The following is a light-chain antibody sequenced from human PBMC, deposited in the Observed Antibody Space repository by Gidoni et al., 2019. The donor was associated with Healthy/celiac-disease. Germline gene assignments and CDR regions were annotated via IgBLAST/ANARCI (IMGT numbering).Light chain of an antibody. CDR1: SSDVGGYNY. J-gene: IGLJ1*01. CDR3: SSYTSSSTDNV. CDR2: EVS. Sequence: QSALTQPASVSGSPGQSITISCTGTSSDVGGYNYVSWYQQHPGKAPKLMIYEVSNRPSGVSNRFSGSKSGNTASLTISGLQAEDEADYYCSSYTSSSTDNVFGTGTKVTVX. V-gene: IGLV2-14*01.